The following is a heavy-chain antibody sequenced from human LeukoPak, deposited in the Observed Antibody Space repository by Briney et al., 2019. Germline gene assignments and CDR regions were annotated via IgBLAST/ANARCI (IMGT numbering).Heavy chain of an antibody. Sequence: SETLSLTCAGYGCSFSGYYWSRNRQPPGKELKWIGEINHSRSTNYNQSLNRRITISVETSKNQFSLKLSSVTAADTAVYYCARAYGDYGGPDAFDIWGQGTMVTVSS. CDR2: INHSRST. CDR1: GCSFSGYY. J-gene: IGHJ3*02. D-gene: IGHD4-17*01. CDR3: ARAYGDYGGPDAFDI. V-gene: IGHV4-34*01.